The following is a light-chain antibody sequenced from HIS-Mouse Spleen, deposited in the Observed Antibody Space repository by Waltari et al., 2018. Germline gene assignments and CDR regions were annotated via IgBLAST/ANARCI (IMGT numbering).Light chain of an antibody. J-gene: IGLJ2*01. V-gene: IGLV3-10*01. CDR3: YSTDSSGNHRV. CDR2: EDS. Sequence: SYELTQPPSVSVSPGQTSRITCSGDALPKKYAYWYQEKSGQAPLLVIYEDSNRPTGTPTGFSGSSSGTMATLTICGAQVEDEADYYCYSTDSSGNHRVFGGGTKLTVL. CDR1: ALPKKY.